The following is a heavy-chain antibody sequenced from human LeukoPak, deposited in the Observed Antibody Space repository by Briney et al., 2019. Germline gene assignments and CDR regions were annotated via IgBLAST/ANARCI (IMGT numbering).Heavy chain of an antibody. J-gene: IGHJ4*02. Sequence: SETLSLTCAVSGASIASHSWWSWVRQPPGRGLEWIGEVYHSGGANYKPSLKSRVTISVDTSRNHFSLKLSSVTAADTAVYYCARHGDGYSDWYFDYWGQGTLVTVSS. CDR2: VYHSGGA. CDR1: GASIASHSW. CDR3: ARHGDGYSDWYFDY. V-gene: IGHV4/OR15-8*01. D-gene: IGHD5-24*01.